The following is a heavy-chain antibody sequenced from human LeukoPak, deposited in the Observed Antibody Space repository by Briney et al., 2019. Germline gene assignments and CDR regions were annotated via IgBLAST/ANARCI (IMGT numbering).Heavy chain of an antibody. V-gene: IGHV5-10-1*01. CDR3: ARHSTVTTTHSWWEVENHFDY. J-gene: IGHJ4*02. CDR2: IDPSDSYT. D-gene: IGHD4-17*01. Sequence: GESLKISCKGSGYSFTSYWISWVRQMPGKGLEWMGRIDPSDSYTNYSPSFQGHVTISADKSISTAYLQWSSLKASDTAMYYCARHSTVTTTHSWWEVENHFDYWGQGTLVTVSS. CDR1: GYSFTSYW.